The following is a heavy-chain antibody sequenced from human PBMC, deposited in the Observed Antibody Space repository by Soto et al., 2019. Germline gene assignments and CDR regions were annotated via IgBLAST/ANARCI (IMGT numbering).Heavy chain of an antibody. CDR1: GGSISSGGYY. J-gene: IGHJ3*02. V-gene: IGHV4-31*03. CDR2: IYYSGST. CDR3: ARKRRDGYNDAFDI. Sequence: SETLSLTCTVSGGSISSGGYYWSWIRQHPGKGLEWIGYIYYSGSTYYNPSLKSRVTISVDTSKNQFSLKLSSVTAADTAVYYCARKRRDGYNDAFDIWGQGTMVTVSS. D-gene: IGHD5-12*01.